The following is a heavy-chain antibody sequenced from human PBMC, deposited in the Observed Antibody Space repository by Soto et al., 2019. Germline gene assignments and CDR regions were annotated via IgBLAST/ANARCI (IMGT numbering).Heavy chain of an antibody. CDR3: ASSLFSGYSSGWSLGYYYYGMDV. J-gene: IGHJ6*02. CDR2: IIPILGIA. CDR1: GGTFSSYT. V-gene: IGHV1-69*02. Sequence: SVKVSCKASGGTFSSYTISWVRQAPGQGLEWMGRIIPILGIANYAQKFQGRVTITADKSTSTAYMELSSLRSEDTAVYYCASSLFSGYSSGWSLGYYYYGMDVWG. D-gene: IGHD6-19*01.